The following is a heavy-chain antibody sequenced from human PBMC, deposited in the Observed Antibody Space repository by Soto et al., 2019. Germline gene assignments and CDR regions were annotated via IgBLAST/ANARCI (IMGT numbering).Heavy chain of an antibody. CDR2: ISASGGTA. V-gene: IGHV3-23*01. CDR3: AELTYPSDSAGYYYERVSGWIDS. Sequence: PGGSLRLSCAASGFSFSSYAMSWVRQGPGKGLEWVSSISASGGTANLADSVEGRCTISRDNSKSTLYLQLNSLRAEDTAVYYCAELTYPSDSAGYYYERVSGWIDSWGPGTLVTVSS. CDR1: GFSFSSYA. D-gene: IGHD3-22*01. J-gene: IGHJ5*01.